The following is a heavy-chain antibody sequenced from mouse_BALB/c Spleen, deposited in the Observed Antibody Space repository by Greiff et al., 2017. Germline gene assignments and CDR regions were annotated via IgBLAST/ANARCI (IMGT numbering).Heavy chain of an antibody. CDR3: ARGDSFFAY. CDR2: ISYSGST. Sequence: EVKLVESGPGLVKPSQSLSLTCTVTGYSITSDYAWNWIRQFPGNKLEWMGYISYSGSTSYNPSLKSRISITRDTSKNQFFLQLNSVTTEDTATYYCARGDSFFAYWGQGTLVTVSA. CDR1: GYSITSDYA. J-gene: IGHJ3*01. V-gene: IGHV3-2*02.